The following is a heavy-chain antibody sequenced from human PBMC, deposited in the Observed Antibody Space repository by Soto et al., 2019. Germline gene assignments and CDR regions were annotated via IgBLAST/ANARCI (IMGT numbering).Heavy chain of an antibody. Sequence: TSETLSLTCAVYGGSFSGYYWSWIRQPPGKGLEWIGEINHSGSTNYNPSLKSRVTISVDTSKNQFSLKLSSVTAADTAVYYCARTSDFWSGVLRNNWFDPWGQGTLVTVSS. CDR3: ARTSDFWSGVLRNNWFDP. CDR2: INHSGST. V-gene: IGHV4-34*01. CDR1: GGSFSGYY. D-gene: IGHD3-3*01. J-gene: IGHJ5*02.